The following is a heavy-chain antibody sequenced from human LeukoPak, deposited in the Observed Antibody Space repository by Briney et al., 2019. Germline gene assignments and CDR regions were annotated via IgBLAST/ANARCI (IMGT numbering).Heavy chain of an antibody. D-gene: IGHD6-13*01. CDR1: GYTFTSYD. V-gene: IGHV1-8*01. J-gene: IGHJ3*02. Sequence: ASVKVSCKASGYTFTSYDFNWVQQATGQGLEWMGWMNPNTGNTGYAQKFQGRVTMTRNTSISTAYMELSSLRSEDTAVYYCARGYTAAAAYAFDIWGQGTMVTVSS. CDR3: ARGYTAAAAYAFDI. CDR2: MNPNTGNT.